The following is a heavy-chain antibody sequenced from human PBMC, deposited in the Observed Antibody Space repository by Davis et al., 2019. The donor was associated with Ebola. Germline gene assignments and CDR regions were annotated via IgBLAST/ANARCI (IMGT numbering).Heavy chain of an antibody. Sequence: MPSETLSLTCTVSGGSISSYYWSWIRQPPGKGLEWIGYIYYSGSTNYNPSLKSRVTISVDTSKNQFSLKLSSVSAADTAMYYCARGGVLPAIFDYWGQGTLVTVSS. V-gene: IGHV4-59*12. CDR1: GGSISSYY. J-gene: IGHJ4*02. D-gene: IGHD2-2*01. CDR3: ARGGVLPAIFDY. CDR2: IYYSGST.